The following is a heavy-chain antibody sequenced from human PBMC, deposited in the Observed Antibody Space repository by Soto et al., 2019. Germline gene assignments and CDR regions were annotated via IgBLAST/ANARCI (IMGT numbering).Heavy chain of an antibody. Sequence: PGGTLRLSCAASGFTFNSQGIHWVRQAPGKGLEWVAVISYDGSAKYYADSVKGRFTISRDNSKNTLYLQMNSLRPEDTAVYYWAKGDREIYTGENFDYWGQGALVTVSS. CDR2: ISYDGSAK. J-gene: IGHJ4*02. D-gene: IGHD3-16*01. CDR1: GFTFNSQG. V-gene: IGHV3-30*18. CDR3: AKGDREIYTGENFDY.